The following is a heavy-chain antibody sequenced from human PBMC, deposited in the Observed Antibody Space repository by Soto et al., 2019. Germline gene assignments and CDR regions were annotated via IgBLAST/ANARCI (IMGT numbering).Heavy chain of an antibody. Sequence: EVQLVESGGGLVKPGGSLRLSCAASGFTFISYSMNWVRQAPGKGLEWVSSISSSSTYMYYADSVKGRFTISRDDAKNSLYLQMNILRAEDSAVYFCSSRIAAWSIGLCFDPWGQGTLVTVSS. J-gene: IGHJ5*02. D-gene: IGHD2-15*01. CDR1: GFTFISYS. CDR3: SSRIAAWSIGLCFDP. CDR2: ISSSSTYM. V-gene: IGHV3-21*01.